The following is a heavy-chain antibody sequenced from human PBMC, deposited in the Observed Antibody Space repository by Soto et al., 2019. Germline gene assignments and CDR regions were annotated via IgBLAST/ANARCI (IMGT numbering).Heavy chain of an antibody. CDR1: GFTFSSYG. J-gene: IGHJ4*02. CDR3: ANNPGIAVAGTGAY. Sequence: QVQLVESGGGVVQPGRSLRLSCAASGFTFSSYGMHWVRQAPGKGLEWVAVISYDGSNKYYADSVKGRFTISRDNSKNTLYLQMNSLRAEDTAVYYCANNPGIAVAGTGAYWGQGTLVTVSS. V-gene: IGHV3-30*18. D-gene: IGHD6-19*01. CDR2: ISYDGSNK.